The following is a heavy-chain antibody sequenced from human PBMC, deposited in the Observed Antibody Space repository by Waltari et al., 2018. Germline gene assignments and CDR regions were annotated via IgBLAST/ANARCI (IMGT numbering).Heavy chain of an antibody. CDR2: IHDSGDT. CDR1: GASLTPYY. CDR3: ARVHGSESPLAWGTDV. Sequence: QVQLQASGPGLVKPSETLSLSCTVPGASLTPYYWSWIRRPPGKGLEYIGYIHDSGDTNYSPSLRSRVSMSLDTSKNQFSLKISSVTAADSAVYYCARVHGSESPLAWGTDVWGQGTAVTVSS. D-gene: IGHD2-21*01. V-gene: IGHV4-59*01. J-gene: IGHJ6*02.